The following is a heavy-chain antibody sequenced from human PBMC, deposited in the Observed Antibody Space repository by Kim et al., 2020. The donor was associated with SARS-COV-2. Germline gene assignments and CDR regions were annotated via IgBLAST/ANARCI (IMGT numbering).Heavy chain of an antibody. Sequence: GGSLRLSCAASGISFSNYAMSWVRQAPGKGLEWVSAISGSRGSTFYADSVKGRFTISRDNSKNTLYLQMSSLRVDDTALYYCLHSAPLQWGQGTLVAVSS. V-gene: IGHV3-23*01. CDR3: LHSAPLQ. CDR1: GISFSNYA. CDR2: ISGSRGST. D-gene: IGHD1-26*01. J-gene: IGHJ4*02.